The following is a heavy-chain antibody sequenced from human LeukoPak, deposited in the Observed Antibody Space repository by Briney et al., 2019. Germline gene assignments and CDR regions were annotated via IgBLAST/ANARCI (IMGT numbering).Heavy chain of an antibody. J-gene: IGHJ4*02. Sequence: GGSLRLSCAASGFTFSSYAMSWVRQAPGKGLEWVSVIYSGGSTYYADSVKGRFTISRDNSKNTLYLQMNSLRAEDTAVYYCAKDRELLPSPPDYWGQGTLVTVSS. CDR1: GFTFSSYA. D-gene: IGHD1-26*01. V-gene: IGHV3-66*01. CDR3: AKDRELLPSPPDY. CDR2: IYSGGST.